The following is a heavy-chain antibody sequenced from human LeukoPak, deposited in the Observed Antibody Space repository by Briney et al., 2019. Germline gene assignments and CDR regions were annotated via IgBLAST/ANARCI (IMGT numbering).Heavy chain of an antibody. D-gene: IGHD5-24*01. CDR3: AIGRSRDGYNPSN. CDR1: GGSISSGGYY. Sequence: PSETLSLTCTVSGGSISSGGYYWSWIRQHPGKGLEWLGYIYYSGSTYYNPSLKSRVTISVDTSKNQFSLKLSSVTAADTAVYYCAIGRSRDGYNPSNWGQGTLVTVSS. CDR2: IYYSGST. V-gene: IGHV4-31*03. J-gene: IGHJ4*02.